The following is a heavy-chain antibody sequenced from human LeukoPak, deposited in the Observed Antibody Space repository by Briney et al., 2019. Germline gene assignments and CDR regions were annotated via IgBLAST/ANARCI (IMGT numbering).Heavy chain of an antibody. CDR3: AKDRRYSYASYYFDY. CDR2: ISGSGGST. V-gene: IGHV3-23*01. CDR1: GFTFSSYA. Sequence: PGGSLRLSCAASGFTFSSYAMSWVRQAPGKGLEWVSAISGSGGSTYYADSVKGRFTISRDKSKNTLYLQMNSLRAEDTAVYYCAKDRRYSYASYYFDYWGQGTLVTVSS. D-gene: IGHD5-18*01. J-gene: IGHJ4*02.